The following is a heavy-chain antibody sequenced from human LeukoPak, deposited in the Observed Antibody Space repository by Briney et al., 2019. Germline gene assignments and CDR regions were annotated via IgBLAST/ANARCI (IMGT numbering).Heavy chain of an antibody. J-gene: IGHJ4*02. Sequence: GGSLRLSCAASGLTFSSYAMSWVRQAPGKGLEWVSAISGSGGSTYYADSVKGRFTISRDNSKNTLYLQMNSLRAEDTAVYYCAKDAAPGYSYILDYWGQGTLVTVSS. D-gene: IGHD5-18*01. CDR1: GLTFSSYA. CDR2: ISGSGGST. CDR3: AKDAAPGYSYILDY. V-gene: IGHV3-23*01.